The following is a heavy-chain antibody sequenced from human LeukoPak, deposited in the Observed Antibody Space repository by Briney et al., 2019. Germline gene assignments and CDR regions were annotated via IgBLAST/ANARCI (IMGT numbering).Heavy chain of an antibody. V-gene: IGHV5-51*01. CDR1: GYSFTSYW. D-gene: IGHD5-12*01. CDR3: ARLRGSGYDRFDY. CDR2: ISPGDSKT. Sequence: GESLKISCKCSGYSFTSYWIGGVRQMPGKGLEWIGIISPGDSKTIYSPSFQGQVTISADKSISTAYLQWSSLKASGTAMYYCARLRGSGYDRFDYWGQGTLVTVSS. J-gene: IGHJ4*02.